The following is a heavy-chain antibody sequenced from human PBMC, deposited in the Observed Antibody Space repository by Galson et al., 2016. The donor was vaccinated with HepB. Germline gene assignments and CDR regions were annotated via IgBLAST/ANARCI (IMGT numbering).Heavy chain of an antibody. CDR1: GGSISSGGYY. CDR3: ARADASRWYGVYYYGLDV. V-gene: IGHV4-31*03. D-gene: IGHD6-13*01. J-gene: IGHJ6*02. CDR2: IYNSGST. Sequence: TLSLTCTVSGGSISSGGYYWSWIRQHPGKGLEWIGYIYNSGSTHYDPSLKSRVTISVDTYKNEVSLQVSSLTAADTAVYYCARADASRWYGVYYYGLDVWGQGTTVTVS.